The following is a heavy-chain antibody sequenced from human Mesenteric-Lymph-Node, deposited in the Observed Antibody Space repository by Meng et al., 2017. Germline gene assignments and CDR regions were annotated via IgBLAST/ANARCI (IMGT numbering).Heavy chain of an antibody. CDR2: IWYDGSNK. J-gene: IGHJ5*02. D-gene: IGHD6-13*01. V-gene: IGHV3-33*01. CDR1: GFTFSSYG. CDR3: ARDLRSRDL. Sequence: GGSLRLSCAASGFTFSSYGMHWVRQAPGKGLEWVAVIWYDGSNKYYADSVKGRFTVSRDIAKNMVYLQMNTLRAEDTGVYYCARDLRSRDLWGQGTLVTVSS.